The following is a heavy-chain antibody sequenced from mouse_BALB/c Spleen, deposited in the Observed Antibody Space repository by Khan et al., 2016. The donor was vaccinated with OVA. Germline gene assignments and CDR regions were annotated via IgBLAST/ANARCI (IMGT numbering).Heavy chain of an antibody. D-gene: IGHD2-10*01. CDR2: IDPANGNT. J-gene: IGHJ1*01. V-gene: IGHV14-3*02. Sequence: EVKLKESGAELVKPGASVKLSCTASGFNIKDTYMHWVKQRPEQGLEWIGRIDPANGNTKYDPKFQGKATITADTSSNTAYLQLSSLTSEDTAVYYCAREGTYFWYFDGWGAGTTVTVSS. CDR1: GFNIKDTY. CDR3: AREGTYFWYFDG.